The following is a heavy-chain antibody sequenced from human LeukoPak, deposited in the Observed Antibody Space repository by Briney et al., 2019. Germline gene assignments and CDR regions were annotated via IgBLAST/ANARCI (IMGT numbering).Heavy chain of an antibody. Sequence: PAGYLRRSCAASGFTFDDYGMSWVRQAPGKGLEWVSGINWNGGSTGYADSVKGRFTISRDNAKNSLYLQMNSLRAEDTALYYCARAVGSEYAFDIWGQGTMVTVSS. J-gene: IGHJ3*02. V-gene: IGHV3-20*04. D-gene: IGHD2-15*01. CDR3: ARAVGSEYAFDI. CDR2: INWNGGST. CDR1: GFTFDDYG.